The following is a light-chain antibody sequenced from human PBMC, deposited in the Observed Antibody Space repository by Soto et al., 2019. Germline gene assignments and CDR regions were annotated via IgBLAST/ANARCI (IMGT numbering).Light chain of an antibody. Sequence: QSALTQPASVSGSPGQSITISCTGTSSDVGGYNYVSWYQQYPGKAPKLMIYEVSNRPSGVSNRFSGSKSGNKASLTISGLQAEDEADYYCSSHTSSNTHVVFGGGTKLTVL. CDR2: EVS. V-gene: IGLV2-14*01. CDR1: SSDVGGYNY. J-gene: IGLJ2*01. CDR3: SSHTSSNTHVV.